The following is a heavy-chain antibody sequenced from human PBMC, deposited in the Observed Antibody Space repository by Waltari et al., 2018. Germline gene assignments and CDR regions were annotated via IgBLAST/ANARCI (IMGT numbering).Heavy chain of an antibody. D-gene: IGHD3-16*01. V-gene: IGHV3-64*07. CDR3: AREVWGYMES. Sequence: EVQLVESGGGLVQPGGSLRLSCVASGFTFSDNAMHWVRPVPGKGLASISAIIADGSGTNDADSVKGRFTISRDNSKNTVYLQMGSLRAEDTALYYCAREVWGYMESWGQGTTVTVSS. CDR1: GFTFSDNA. J-gene: IGHJ6*02. CDR2: IIADGSGT.